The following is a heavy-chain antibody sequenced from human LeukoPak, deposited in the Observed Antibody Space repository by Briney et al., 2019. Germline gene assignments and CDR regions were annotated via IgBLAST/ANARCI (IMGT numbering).Heavy chain of an antibody. D-gene: IGHD3-22*01. V-gene: IGHV3-74*01. Sequence: GGSLRLSCAASGFTFTNYWMHWVRQAPGKGLVWVSGINHDGTGTYYADSVKGRFTISRDNAKNTVDLQMNSLRAEDTAVYYCARSRAGYYDSSPPGYWGQGTLVTVSS. CDR2: INHDGTGT. CDR1: GFTFTNYW. J-gene: IGHJ4*02. CDR3: ARSRAGYYDSSPPGY.